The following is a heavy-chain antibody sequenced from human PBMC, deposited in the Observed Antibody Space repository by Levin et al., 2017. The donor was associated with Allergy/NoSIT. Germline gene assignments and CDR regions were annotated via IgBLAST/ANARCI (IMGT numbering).Heavy chain of an antibody. CDR2: ISGSGGST. CDR1: GFTFSSYA. D-gene: IGHD3-9*01. V-gene: IGHV3-23*01. CDR3: ANVARYFDWLLAVDY. J-gene: IGHJ4*02. Sequence: GGSLRLSCAASGFTFSSYAMSWVRQAPGKGLEWVSAISGSGGSTYYADSVKGRFTISRDNSKNTLYLQMNSLRAEDTAVYYCANVARYFDWLLAVDYWGQGTLVTVSS.